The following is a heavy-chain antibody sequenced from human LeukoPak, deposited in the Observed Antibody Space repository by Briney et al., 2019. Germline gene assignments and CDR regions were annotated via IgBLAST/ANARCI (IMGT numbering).Heavy chain of an antibody. V-gene: IGHV3-23*01. CDR1: GFTFSSYA. D-gene: IGHD3-3*02. CDR2: ISGSGDST. Sequence: PGGSLRLSCAASGFTFSSYAMSWVRQAPGKRLEWVSAISGSGDSTYYADSVKGRFTISRDNAKNSLYLQMNSLRAEDTAVYYCAREQLGFLECGGQGTLVTVSS. CDR3: AREQLGFLEC. J-gene: IGHJ4*02.